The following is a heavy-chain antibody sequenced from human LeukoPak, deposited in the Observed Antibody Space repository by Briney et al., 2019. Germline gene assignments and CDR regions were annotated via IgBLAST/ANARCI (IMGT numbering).Heavy chain of an antibody. CDR2: IYYSGST. J-gene: IGHJ4*02. V-gene: IGHV4-30-4*01. Sequence: SETLSLTCTVSGGSISSGDYYWSWIRQPPGKGLEWIGYIYYSGSTYYNPSLKSRVTISVDTSKNQFSLKLSSVTAADTAVYYCARGDADGSGNKVFDYWGQGTLVTVSS. D-gene: IGHD3-10*01. CDR3: ARGDADGSGNKVFDY. CDR1: GGSISSGDYY.